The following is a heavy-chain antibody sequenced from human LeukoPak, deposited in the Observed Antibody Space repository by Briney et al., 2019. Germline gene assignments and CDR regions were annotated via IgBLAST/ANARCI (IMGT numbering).Heavy chain of an antibody. CDR1: GGTFSSYA. CDR2: IIPIFGTA. D-gene: IGHD5-24*01. Sequence: ASVKVSCKASGGTFSSYAISWVRQAPGQGLEWMGGIIPIFGTANYAQKFQGRVTITADESTSTAYMELSSLRSEDTAVYYCARDGDGYNLHLAYWGQGTLVTVSS. CDR3: ARDGDGYNLHLAY. V-gene: IGHV1-69*01. J-gene: IGHJ4*02.